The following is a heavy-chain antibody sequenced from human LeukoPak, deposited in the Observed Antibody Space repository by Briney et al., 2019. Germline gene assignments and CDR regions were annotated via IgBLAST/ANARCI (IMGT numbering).Heavy chain of an antibody. D-gene: IGHD6-19*01. Sequence: AGSLRLSCAASGFTFSSYWMHWVRQAPGKGLLWVSRINSDGSSTSYADSVKGRFTISRDNAKNTLYLQMNSLRAEDTAVYYCARVRYSSGWYYFDYWGQGTLVTVSS. CDR2: INSDGSST. J-gene: IGHJ4*02. V-gene: IGHV3-74*01. CDR1: GFTFSSYW. CDR3: ARVRYSSGWYYFDY.